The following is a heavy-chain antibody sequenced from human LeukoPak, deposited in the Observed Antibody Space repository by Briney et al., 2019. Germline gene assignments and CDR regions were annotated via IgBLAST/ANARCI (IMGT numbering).Heavy chain of an antibody. CDR2: LYSSGST. CDR1: GDSITNSY. CDR3: ARVLYYYASGSYMGYYYMDV. Sequence: SETLSLTCTVSGDSITNSYWSWIRQPAGKGLEWIGRLYSSGSTNYNPSLEGRVTMSVDTSKNQFSLKLSSVTAADTAVYYCARVLYYYASGSYMGYYYMDVWGRGTTVTVSS. J-gene: IGHJ6*03. D-gene: IGHD3-10*01. V-gene: IGHV4-4*07.